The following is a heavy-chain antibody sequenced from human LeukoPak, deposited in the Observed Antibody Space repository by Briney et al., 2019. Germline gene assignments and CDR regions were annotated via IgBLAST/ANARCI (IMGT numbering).Heavy chain of an antibody. CDR1: GFSFRSCW. Sequence: GGSLRLSCAASGFSFRSCWMHWVRQAPGKELVWVSRINCDGSTTNYADSVRGRFTISRDNAKNTLYLQMNSLRADDSAVYFCASLVGGYYPPVEAFDVWGQGTMVTVSS. CDR2: INCDGSTT. D-gene: IGHD3-3*01. CDR3: ASLVGGYYPPVEAFDV. V-gene: IGHV3-74*01. J-gene: IGHJ3*01.